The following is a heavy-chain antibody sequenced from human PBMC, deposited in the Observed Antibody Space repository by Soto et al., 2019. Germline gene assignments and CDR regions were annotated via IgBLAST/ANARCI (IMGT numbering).Heavy chain of an antibody. CDR3: ASDQDGSSDYDD. Sequence: GASATVSCRASGGTFSSYNISWVRPAPGQGLEWMGRIIPILGIANYAQKFQGRVTITADKSTSTAYMELSSLRSEDTAVYYCASDQDGSSDYDDGGQGTLVT. J-gene: IGHJ4*02. CDR1: GGTFSSYN. D-gene: IGHD6-6*01. CDR2: IIPILGIA. V-gene: IGHV1-69*02.